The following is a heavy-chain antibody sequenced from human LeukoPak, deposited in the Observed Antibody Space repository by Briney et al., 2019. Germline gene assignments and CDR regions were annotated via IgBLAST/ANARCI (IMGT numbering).Heavy chain of an antibody. V-gene: IGHV4-61*02. Sequence: SQTLSLTCTVSGGSISSGSYYWSWIRQPAGKGLEWIGRIYTSGSTNYNPSLKSRVTISVDTSKNQFSLKLSSVTAADTAVYYCARESYPGPGDKKPSTERSYYYMDVWGKGTTVTVSS. D-gene: IGHD1-26*01. J-gene: IGHJ6*03. CDR1: GGSISSGSYY. CDR3: ARESYPGPGDKKPSTERSYYYMDV. CDR2: IYTSGST.